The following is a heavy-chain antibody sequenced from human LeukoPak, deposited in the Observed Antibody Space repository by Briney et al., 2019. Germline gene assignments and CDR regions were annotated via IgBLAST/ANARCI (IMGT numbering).Heavy chain of an antibody. CDR1: GFTFSSYW. CDR2: INTDGSTT. J-gene: IGHJ4*02. CDR3: ARDLGVAALDN. Sequence: GGSLRLSCATSGFTFSSYWMHWVRQAPGKGLVWVSRINTDGSTTSYADSVKGRFTISRDNAKNTLYLQMNSLRAGETAVYYCARDLGVAALDNWGQGTLVTVSS. D-gene: IGHD6-19*01. V-gene: IGHV3-74*01.